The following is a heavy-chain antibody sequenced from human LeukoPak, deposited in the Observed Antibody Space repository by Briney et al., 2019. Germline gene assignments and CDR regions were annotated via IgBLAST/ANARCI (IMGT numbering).Heavy chain of an antibody. J-gene: IGHJ5*01. CDR2: ISYDGSNK. Sequence: GGSLRLSCAASGFTFSSYGMHWVRQAPGKGLEWVAVISYDGSNKYYADSVKGRFTISRDNSKNTLYLQMNSLRAEDTAVYYCAKRSWYSSSWFDYWGQGTLVTVSS. D-gene: IGHD6-13*01. V-gene: IGHV3-30*18. CDR1: GFTFSSYG. CDR3: AKRSWYSSSWFDY.